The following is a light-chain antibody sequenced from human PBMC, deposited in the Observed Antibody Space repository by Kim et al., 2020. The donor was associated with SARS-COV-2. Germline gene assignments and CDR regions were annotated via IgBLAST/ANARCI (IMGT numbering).Light chain of an antibody. Sequence: EIVLTQSPATLSLSPGERATLSCRASQTVSSYLAWYQQKPGQAPRLLIYDASDRATGIPARFSGSGSGTDFTLTISSLEPEDFAVYYCQQRSNWLWTFGQGTEVDIK. CDR3: QQRSNWLWT. CDR1: QTVSSY. CDR2: DAS. J-gene: IGKJ1*01. V-gene: IGKV3-11*01.